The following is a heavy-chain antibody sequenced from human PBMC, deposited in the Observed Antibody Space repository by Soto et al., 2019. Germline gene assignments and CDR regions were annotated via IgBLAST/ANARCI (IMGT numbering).Heavy chain of an antibody. CDR1: GGSISSGGYY. CDR3: ARGRASYRGYCSGGSCYEDY. Sequence: QVQLQESGPGLVKPSQTLSLTCTVSGGSISSGGYYWSWIRQHPGKGLEWIGYIYYSGSTYYNPSLKSRVTISGDTSKNQFSLQLSSVTAADTAVYYCARGRASYRGYCSGGSCYEDYWGQGTLVTVSS. J-gene: IGHJ4*02. D-gene: IGHD2-15*01. CDR2: IYYSGST. V-gene: IGHV4-31*03.